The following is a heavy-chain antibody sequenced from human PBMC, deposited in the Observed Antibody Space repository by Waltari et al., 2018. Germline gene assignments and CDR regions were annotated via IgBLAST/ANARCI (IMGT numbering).Heavy chain of an antibody. CDR3: ARYRTVTKAHSLDY. V-gene: IGHV3-30-3*01. CDR1: GFTFSSYA. CDR2: KSDDGSNK. J-gene: IGHJ4*02. D-gene: IGHD4-4*01. Sequence: QVQLVESGGGVVQPGRSLRLSCAASGFTFSSYAMHWVRQAPGKGLWWGAVKSDDGSNKYYADSVKGRFTISRDNSKNTLYLQMNSLRAEDTAVYYCARYRTVTKAHSLDYWGQGTLVTVSS.